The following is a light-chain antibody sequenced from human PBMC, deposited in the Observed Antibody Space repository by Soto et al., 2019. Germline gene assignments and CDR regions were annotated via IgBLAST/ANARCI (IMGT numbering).Light chain of an antibody. CDR1: SSNIGAGHD. V-gene: IGLV1-40*01. J-gene: IGLJ2*01. CDR2: NNN. CDR3: QSYDSSLSDVV. Sequence: QSVLTQPPSVSGAPGQRVTISCTGSSSNIGAGHDVHWYQQLPGTAPKLLIYNNNNRPSGVPDRFSGSKSGTSASLAITGLQAEYEADYYCQSYDSSLSDVVFGGGAKLTVL.